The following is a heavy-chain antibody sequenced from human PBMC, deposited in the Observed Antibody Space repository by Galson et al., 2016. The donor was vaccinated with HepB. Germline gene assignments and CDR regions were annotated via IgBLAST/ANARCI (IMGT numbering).Heavy chain of an antibody. CDR2: ISSGSDGYI. CDR1: GFTFRRDS. J-gene: IGHJ2*01. V-gene: IGHV3-21*01. CDR3: ARVRYSSSWYVLWYFDL. D-gene: IGHD6-13*01. Sequence: SLRLSCAASGFTFRRDSMTWVPQAPGEGLQWVSSISSGSDGYIYYADPVKGRFTISSDNAKKSLLLQRNSLRAEDTAVYYGARVRYSSSWYVLWYFDLWGRGTLVTVSS.